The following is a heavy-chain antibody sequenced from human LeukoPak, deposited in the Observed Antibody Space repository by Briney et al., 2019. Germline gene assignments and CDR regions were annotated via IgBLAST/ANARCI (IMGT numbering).Heavy chain of an antibody. V-gene: IGHV1-69*05. CDR1: GGTFSSYA. CDR3: ARHYDSSGYSLTAFDY. J-gene: IGHJ4*02. D-gene: IGHD3-22*01. Sequence: SVKVSCKASGGTFSSYAISWVRQAPGQGLEWMGGIIPIFGTANYAQKFQGRVTITTDESTSTAYMELSSLRSEDPAVYYCARHYDSSGYSLTAFDYWGQGTLVTVSP. CDR2: IIPIFGTA.